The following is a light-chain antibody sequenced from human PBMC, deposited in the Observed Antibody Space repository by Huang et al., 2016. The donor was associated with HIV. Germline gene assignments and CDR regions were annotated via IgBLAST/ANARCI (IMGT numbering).Light chain of an antibody. J-gene: IGKJ2*01. CDR2: ATS. V-gene: IGKV3-11*01. CDR1: QSVSSY. CDR3: QQRISWPPSYT. Sequence: EIVLTQSPATLSLSPGDRATLSCRASQSVSSYFAWYQQNPGQAPRLLIYATSNRATGVPARFSGSGSGTDFTLTISSLEPEEFANYYCQQRISWPPSYTFGQGTKVEI.